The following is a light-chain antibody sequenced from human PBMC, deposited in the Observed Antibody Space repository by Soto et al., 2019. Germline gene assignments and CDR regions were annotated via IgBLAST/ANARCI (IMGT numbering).Light chain of an antibody. CDR1: QGVSSS. CDR2: DAS. Sequence: EIVLTQSPATLSLSPGEGATLSCRASQGVSSSLAWYQQKPGQAPRLLIYDASNRATGIPARFSGSGSGTDFTLTISSLEPEDFAVYYCQQRSNWPPLTFGGGTKVEIK. J-gene: IGKJ4*01. CDR3: QQRSNWPPLT. V-gene: IGKV3-11*01.